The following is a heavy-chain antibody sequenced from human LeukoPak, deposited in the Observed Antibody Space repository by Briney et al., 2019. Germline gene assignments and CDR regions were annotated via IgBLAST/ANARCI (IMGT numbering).Heavy chain of an antibody. V-gene: IGHV1-69*13. D-gene: IGHD6-13*01. CDR3: ARDDSIAAAGLF. J-gene: IGHJ4*02. CDR1: GGTFSRYA. CDR2: IIPIFGTA. Sequence: ASVKVSCKASGGTFSRYAISWVRQAPGQGLEWMGGIIPIFGTANYAQKFQGRVTITADESTSTAYMELSSLRSEDTAVYYCARDDSIAAAGLFWGQGTLVTVSS.